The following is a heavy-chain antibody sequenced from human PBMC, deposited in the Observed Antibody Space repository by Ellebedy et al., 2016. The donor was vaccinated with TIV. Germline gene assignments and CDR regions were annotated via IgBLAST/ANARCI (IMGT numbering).Heavy chain of an antibody. Sequence: GESLKISCAASGFTFGSFGMHWVRQAPGKGLEWVAFIRYDGSIEKYADSVKGRFTISRDNSKNTLYLQMNTLRLDDTAVYYCAKEGNEDVWGQGTTVTVSS. CDR3: AKEGNEDV. V-gene: IGHV3-30*02. CDR1: GFTFGSFG. J-gene: IGHJ6*02. D-gene: IGHD3-10*01. CDR2: IRYDGSIE.